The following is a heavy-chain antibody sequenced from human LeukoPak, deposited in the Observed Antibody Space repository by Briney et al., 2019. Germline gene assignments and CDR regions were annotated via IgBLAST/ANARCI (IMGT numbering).Heavy chain of an antibody. Sequence: GESLKISCKGSGYSFTSYWIGWVRQMPGKGLEWMGIIYPGDSDTRYSPSFQGQVTISADKSISTAYLQWSSLKASDTAMYYCARRGPGTVATMGGFDYWGQGTLVTVSS. CDR2: IYPGDSDT. V-gene: IGHV5-51*01. D-gene: IGHD5-12*01. J-gene: IGHJ4*02. CDR3: ARRGPGTVATMGGFDY. CDR1: GYSFTSYW.